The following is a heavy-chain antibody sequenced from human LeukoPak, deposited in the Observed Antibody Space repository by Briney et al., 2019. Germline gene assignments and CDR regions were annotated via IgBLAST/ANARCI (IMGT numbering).Heavy chain of an antibody. D-gene: IGHD3-3*01. CDR2: ISGSGGST. CDR1: GFTFSSYA. Sequence: GGSLRLSCAASGFTFSSYAMSCVRQAPGKGLEWVSAISGSGGSTYYADSVKGRFTISRDNSKNTLYLQMNSLRAEDTAVYYCAKDPQYDFWSGYYPTYFDYWGQGTLVTVSS. V-gene: IGHV3-23*01. J-gene: IGHJ4*02. CDR3: AKDPQYDFWSGYYPTYFDY.